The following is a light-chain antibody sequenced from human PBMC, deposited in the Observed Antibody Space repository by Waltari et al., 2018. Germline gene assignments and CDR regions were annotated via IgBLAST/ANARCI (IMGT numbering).Light chain of an antibody. CDR2: AAS. J-gene: IGKJ3*01. Sequence: DIQMTQSPSSLSASVGDRFTIPCRASQSISSYLNWYQQKPVKAPTLLIYAASSLQSGVPSRFSGSGSGTDFTLTISSLQPEDFATYYCQQANSFPFTFGPGTKVDIK. CDR3: QQANSFPFT. V-gene: IGKV1-39*01. CDR1: QSISSY.